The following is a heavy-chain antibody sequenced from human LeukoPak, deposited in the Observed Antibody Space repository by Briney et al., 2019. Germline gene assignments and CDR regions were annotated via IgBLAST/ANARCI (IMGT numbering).Heavy chain of an antibody. CDR3: AMTDRYAGRPFDY. CDR1: GYTFTGYY. J-gene: IGHJ4*02. D-gene: IGHD1-1*01. CDR2: INPNSGGT. V-gene: IGHV1-2*02. Sequence: GASVKVSCKASGYTFTGYYMHWVRQAPGQGLEWMGWINPNSGGTNYAQKFQGRVTMTEDASTDTAYMELSSLRSEDTAVYYCAMTDRYAGRPFDYWGQGTLVTVSS.